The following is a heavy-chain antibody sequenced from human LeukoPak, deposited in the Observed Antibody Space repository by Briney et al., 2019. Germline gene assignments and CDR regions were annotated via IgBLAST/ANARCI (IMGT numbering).Heavy chain of an antibody. CDR2: IIPIFGTA. V-gene: IGHV1-69*05. J-gene: IGHJ6*02. CDR1: GGTFSSYA. CDR3: ARAYYEVVWPNYYYYGMDV. D-gene: IGHD3-22*01. Sequence: GASVKVSCKASGGTFSSYAISWMRQAPGQGLEWMGGIIPIFGTANYAQKFQGRVTITTDESTSTAYMELSRLRSDDTAVYYCARAYYEVVWPNYYYYGMDVWGQGTTVTVSS.